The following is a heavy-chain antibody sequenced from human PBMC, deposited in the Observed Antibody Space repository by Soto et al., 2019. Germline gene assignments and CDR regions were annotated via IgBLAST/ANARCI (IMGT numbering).Heavy chain of an antibody. CDR3: ARDSGYSYGHPFGY. D-gene: IGHD5-18*01. Sequence: QVYLLESGGGVVQPGMSLRLSCAASGFTFSTYAMHWVRQAPGEGLEWVALISYDGSNKYYADSVRGRFSISRDNSQNTLYLQMNSLRGDDTAVYYCARDSGYSYGHPFGYWGQGTLVAVSS. V-gene: IGHV3-30-3*01. J-gene: IGHJ4*02. CDR1: GFTFSTYA. CDR2: ISYDGSNK.